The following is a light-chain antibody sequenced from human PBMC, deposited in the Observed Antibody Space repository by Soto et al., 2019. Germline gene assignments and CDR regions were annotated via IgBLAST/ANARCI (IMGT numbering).Light chain of an antibody. J-gene: IGKJ1*01. CDR3: QQYGSSPTWT. CDR2: GAT. Sequence: IVLTQSPGTVSLSPGERATLSCRASQSVSSNLLAWYQQKPGQAPRLLIYGATNRATGIPDRFSGSGSGTDFTLTISRLEPEDFAVYYCQQYGSSPTWTFGQGTKV. CDR1: QSVSSNL. V-gene: IGKV3-20*01.